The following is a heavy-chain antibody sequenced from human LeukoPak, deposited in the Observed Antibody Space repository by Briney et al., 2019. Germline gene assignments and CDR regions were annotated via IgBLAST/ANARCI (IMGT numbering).Heavy chain of an antibody. Sequence: ASVTVSCTASGYTFTSYDFNWERQATGQGLEWMGWMSPNSGNTGYAQKFQGRVTMTSNTSISTAYMELSGLRSEDTAIYYCARGPSYYDFHHWGQGTLVTVSS. CDR2: MSPNSGNT. D-gene: IGHD3-3*01. J-gene: IGHJ4*02. CDR1: GYTFTSYD. CDR3: ARGPSYYDFHH. V-gene: IGHV1-8*01.